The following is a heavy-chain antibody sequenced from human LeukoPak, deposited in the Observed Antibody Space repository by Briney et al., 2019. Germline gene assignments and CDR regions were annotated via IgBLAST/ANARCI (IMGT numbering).Heavy chain of an antibody. Sequence: GESLKISCKGSGYNLTSYWIGWVRQMPGEGLDWMGIIYPADSDTTYSPSFQGQVTISADKSISTAYLQWSSLKASDTAMYYCVGSSDYSDYYLHHWGQGTLVTVSS. CDR2: IYPADSDT. V-gene: IGHV5-51*01. CDR1: GYNLTSYW. D-gene: IGHD3-22*01. CDR3: VGSSDYSDYYLHH. J-gene: IGHJ4*02.